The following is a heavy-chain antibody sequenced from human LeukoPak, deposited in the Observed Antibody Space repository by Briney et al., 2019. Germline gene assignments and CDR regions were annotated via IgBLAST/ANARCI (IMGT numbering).Heavy chain of an antibody. CDR1: GGSISSGGYY. Sequence: PSQTLSLTCTVSGGSISSGGYYWSWIRQHPGKGLEWIGYIYYSGSTYYNPSLKSRVTISVDTSKNQFSLKLSSVTAADTAVYYCARKDITIFGVAIPGGGVFDYWGQGTLVTVSS. J-gene: IGHJ4*02. D-gene: IGHD3-3*01. CDR3: ARKDITIFGVAIPGGGVFDY. V-gene: IGHV4-31*03. CDR2: IYYSGST.